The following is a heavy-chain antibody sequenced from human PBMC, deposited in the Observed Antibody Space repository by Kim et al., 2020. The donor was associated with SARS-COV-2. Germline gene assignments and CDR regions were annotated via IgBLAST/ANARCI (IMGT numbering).Heavy chain of an antibody. D-gene: IGHD6-13*01. CDR2: IGTAGDT. CDR1: GFTFSSYD. J-gene: IGHJ3*02. Sequence: GGSLRLSCAASGFTFSSYDMHWVRQATGKGLEWVSAIGTAGDTYYPGSVKGRFTISRENAKNSLYLQMNSRRAGDRAVYYCARGYSSIWYGAFEIWGQGTMVPVSS. CDR3: ARGYSSIWYGAFEI. V-gene: IGHV3-13*01.